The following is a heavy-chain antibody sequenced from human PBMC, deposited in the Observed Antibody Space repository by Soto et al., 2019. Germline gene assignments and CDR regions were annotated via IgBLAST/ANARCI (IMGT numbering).Heavy chain of an antibody. CDR1: GFTFSSYG. V-gene: IGHV3-30*18. J-gene: IGHJ4*02. Sequence: PGGSLRLSCAASGFTFSSYGMHWVRQAPGKGLEWVAVISYDGSNKYYADPVKGRFTISRDNSENTLYLQMNSLRAEDTAVYYCAKDERVLGWNYWGQGTLVTVSS. CDR3: AKDERVLGWNY. D-gene: IGHD3-16*01. CDR2: ISYDGSNK.